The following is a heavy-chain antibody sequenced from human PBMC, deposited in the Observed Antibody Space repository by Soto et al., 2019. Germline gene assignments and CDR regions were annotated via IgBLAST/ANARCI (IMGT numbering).Heavy chain of an antibody. D-gene: IGHD6-13*01. V-gene: IGHV2-5*01. CDR1: GFSPSATDMG. CDR3: AQSRGPGNPPTLDY. CDR2: IYWPDEK. Sequence: ESGPTLVNPTQTLTLTCTFSGFSPSATDMGVAWIRLNPVKDLEWLDLIYWPDEKRYIPSVKSRLTITKDGSKKQVVLTMTNMDPVDTATYSCAQSRGPGNPPTLDYWGHGILVTVSS. J-gene: IGHJ4*01.